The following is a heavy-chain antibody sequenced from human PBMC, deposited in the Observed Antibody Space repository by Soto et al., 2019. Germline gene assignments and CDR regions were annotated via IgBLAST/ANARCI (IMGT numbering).Heavy chain of an antibody. CDR2: IGTAGDT. CDR3: ARGIPLYYGMDV. J-gene: IGHJ6*02. Sequence: EVQLVESGGGLVQPGGSLRLSCAASGFTFSSYDMHWVRQATGKGLEWVSAIGTAGDTYYPGSVKGRFTISRENAKNSLYLQMNSLRAGDTAVYYCARGIPLYYGMDVWGQGTTVTVSS. V-gene: IGHV3-13*01. CDR1: GFTFSSYD. D-gene: IGHD5-18*01.